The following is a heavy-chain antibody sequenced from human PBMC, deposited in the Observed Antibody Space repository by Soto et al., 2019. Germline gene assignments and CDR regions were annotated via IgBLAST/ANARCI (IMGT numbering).Heavy chain of an antibody. Sequence: ASVKVSCKTSGYTFTRYGISWVRQAPGQGLEWMGWISGYDGRTNFAQKVQDRVTMTTDTSTSTVYMELRSLSSDDTAVYYCAREGDVPYYYYGTDVWGQGTTVTVSS. CDR1: GYTFTRYG. CDR3: AREGDVPYYYYGTDV. D-gene: IGHD2-21*02. CDR2: ISGYDGRT. V-gene: IGHV1-18*01. J-gene: IGHJ6*02.